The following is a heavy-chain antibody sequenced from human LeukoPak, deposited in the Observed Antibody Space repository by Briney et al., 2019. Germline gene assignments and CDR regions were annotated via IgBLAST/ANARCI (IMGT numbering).Heavy chain of an antibody. CDR3: PRAQNYGDYLSPYDY. V-gene: IGHV1-69*05. CDR1: GGTFSSYA. CDR2: IIPIFGTA. J-gene: IGHJ4*02. D-gene: IGHD4-17*01. Sequence: GASVKVSCKASGGTFSSYAISWVRQAPGQGLEWMGGIIPIFGTANYAQKFQGRVTITTDESTSTAYMELSSLRSEDTAVYYCPRAQNYGDYLSPYDYWGQGTLVTVSS.